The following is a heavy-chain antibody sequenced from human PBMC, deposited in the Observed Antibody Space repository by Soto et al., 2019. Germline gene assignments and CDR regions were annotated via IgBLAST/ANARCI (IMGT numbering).Heavy chain of an antibody. J-gene: IGHJ4*02. Sequence: SETLSLTCAVSGGSISSGGYSWSWIRQPPGKGLEWIGYIYHSGSTYYNPSLKSRVTISVDRSKNQFSLKLSSVTAADTAVYYCARLPLTGTTGGSFDYWGQGTLVTVYS. V-gene: IGHV4-30-2*01. CDR1: GGSISSGGYS. CDR2: IYHSGST. D-gene: IGHD1-7*01. CDR3: ARLPLTGTTGGSFDY.